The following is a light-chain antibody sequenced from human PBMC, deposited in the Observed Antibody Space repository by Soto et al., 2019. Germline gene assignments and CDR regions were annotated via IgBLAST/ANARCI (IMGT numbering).Light chain of an antibody. CDR3: LQYNSYSWT. CDR2: DAS. CDR1: QTISGW. Sequence: DIQMTQSPSTLSASVGDTVTITCRASQTISGWLAWYQQRPGKAPNLLIFDASTLESGVPSRFSGSGSGTTFTLTISSLQSDDFATYYCLQYNSYSWTFGQGTKVDIK. V-gene: IGKV1-5*01. J-gene: IGKJ1*01.